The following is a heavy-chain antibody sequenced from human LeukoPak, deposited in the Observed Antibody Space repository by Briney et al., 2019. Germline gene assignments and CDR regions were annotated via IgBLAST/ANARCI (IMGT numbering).Heavy chain of an antibody. V-gene: IGHV1-2*02. J-gene: IGHJ3*02. CDR1: GYTFTGYY. CDR3: ARESYYDFDAFDI. D-gene: IGHD3-22*01. Sequence: GASVKVSCKASGYTFTGYYMHWVRQAPGQGLEWMGWINPNSGGTNYAQKFQGRVTMTRDTSISTAYMELRSLRSDDTAVYYCARESYYDFDAFDIWGQGTMVTVSS. CDR2: INPNSGGT.